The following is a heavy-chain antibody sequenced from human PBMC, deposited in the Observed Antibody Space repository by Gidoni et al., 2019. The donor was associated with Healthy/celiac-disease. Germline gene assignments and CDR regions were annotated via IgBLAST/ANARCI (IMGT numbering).Heavy chain of an antibody. CDR3: AKDMGYYYDSSGYPDAFDI. CDR1: GFTFSSYG. Sequence: QVQLVESGGGVVQPGGSLRLSCAASGFTFSSYGMHWVRQAPGKGLEWVAFIRYDGSNKYYAESVKGRFTISRDNSKNTLYLQMNSLRAEDTAVYYCAKDMGYYYDSSGYPDAFDIWGQGTMVTVSS. V-gene: IGHV3-30*02. D-gene: IGHD3-22*01. CDR2: IRYDGSNK. J-gene: IGHJ3*02.